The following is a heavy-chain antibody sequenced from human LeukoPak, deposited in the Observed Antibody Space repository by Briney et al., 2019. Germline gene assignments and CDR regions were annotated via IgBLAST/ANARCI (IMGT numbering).Heavy chain of an antibody. J-gene: IGHJ4*02. D-gene: IGHD3-22*01. CDR3: AKGRYYDSSGLVDY. Sequence: TGGSLRLSCAASGFTFSSYGMSWVRQAPGKGLEWVSAISGSGGSTYYADSVKGRFTISRDNSKNTLYLQMNSLRAEDTAVYYCAKGRYYDSSGLVDYWGQGTLVTVSS. V-gene: IGHV3-23*01. CDR2: ISGSGGST. CDR1: GFTFSSYG.